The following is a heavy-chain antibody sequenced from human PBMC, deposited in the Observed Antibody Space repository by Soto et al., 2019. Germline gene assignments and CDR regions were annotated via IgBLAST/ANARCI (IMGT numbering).Heavy chain of an antibody. D-gene: IGHD4-17*01. CDR3: AKAVTTSSYYYGMDG. CDR1: GYTFTSYG. Sequence: QVKLVQSGAEVKKPGASVKVSCKASGYTFTSYGISWVRQAPGQGLEWMGWISAYNGNTNYAQKLQGRVTMTTDTSTSTDYMELRSLGSDDTAVYYCAKAVTTSSYYYGMDGWGQGTTVTVSS. V-gene: IGHV1-18*01. J-gene: IGHJ6*02. CDR2: ISAYNGNT.